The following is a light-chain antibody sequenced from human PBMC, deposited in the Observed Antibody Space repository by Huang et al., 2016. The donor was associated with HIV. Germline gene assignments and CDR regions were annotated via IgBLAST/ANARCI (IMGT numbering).Light chain of an antibody. V-gene: IGKV2-28*01. CDR2: FGS. J-gene: IGKJ1*01. CDR3: MQALQTPPWT. Sequence: DIVMTQSPLSLPVIPGEPASISCRSSQSLLYSNGYNYLDWYLQKPGQSPQLLIYFGSNRAPGVPDRFSGSGSGTDFTLKISRVEAEDVGVYYCMQALQTPPWTFGQGTKVEIK. CDR1: QSLLYSNGYNY.